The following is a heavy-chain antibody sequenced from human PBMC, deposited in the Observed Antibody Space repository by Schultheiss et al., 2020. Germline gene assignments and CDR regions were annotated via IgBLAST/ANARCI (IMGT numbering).Heavy chain of an antibody. CDR1: GFSFNDYA. V-gene: IGHV3-9*01. CDR2: INWNSVNV. J-gene: IGHJ6*03. Sequence: SLKISCAASGFSFNDYAMHWVRQAPGKGLEWVSVINWNSVNVGYADFVKGRFTISRDNAKNSLYLQMDSLRAEDTALYYCAKDMDDGSGYYYMDVWGKGTTVTVSS. CDR3: AKDMDDGSGYYYMDV. D-gene: IGHD3-10*01.